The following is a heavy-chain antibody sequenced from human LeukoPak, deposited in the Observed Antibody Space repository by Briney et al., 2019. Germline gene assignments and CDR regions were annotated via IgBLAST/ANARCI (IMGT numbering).Heavy chain of an antibody. D-gene: IGHD2-2*02. CDR3: ARHCSSTSCYRDFDY. J-gene: IGHJ4*02. V-gene: IGHV1-69*13. CDR2: IIPIFGTA. CDR1: GGTFSSYA. Sequence: ASVKVSCKASGGTFSSYAISWVRQAPGQGLEWMGGIIPIFGTANYAQKFQGRVTITAEESTSTAYMELSSLRSEDTAVYYCARHCSSTSCYRDFDYWGQGTLVTVSS.